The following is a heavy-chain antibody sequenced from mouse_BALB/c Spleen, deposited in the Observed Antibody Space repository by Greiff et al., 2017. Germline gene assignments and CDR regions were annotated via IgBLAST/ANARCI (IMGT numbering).Heavy chain of an antibody. D-gene: IGHD2-14*01. V-gene: IGHV1-7*01. Sequence: QVQLQQSGAELVRPGASVTLSCKASGYTFTSYWMHWVKQRPGQGLEWIGYINPSTGYTEYNQKFKDKATLTADKSSSTAYMQLSSLTSEDSAVYYCARSPYYRYEGYAMDYWGQGTSVTVSS. CDR2: INPSTGYT. J-gene: IGHJ4*01. CDR1: GYTFTSYW. CDR3: ARSPYYRYEGYAMDY.